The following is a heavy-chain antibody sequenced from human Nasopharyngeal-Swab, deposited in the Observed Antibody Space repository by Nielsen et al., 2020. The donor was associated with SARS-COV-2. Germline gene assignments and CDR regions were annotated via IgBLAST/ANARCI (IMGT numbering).Heavy chain of an antibody. J-gene: IGHJ3*01. CDR2: VVPEDGEP. CDR3: ASEGSGVFGVVIYAFDL. D-gene: IGHD3-3*01. V-gene: IGHV1-24*01. Sequence: SVKVSCKVSGYTLTVLPIHWVRQAPGKGLEWMGTVVPEDGEPIYAQNFQGRVTMTEDTSTYTAYLELSSLRSEDTAVYYCASEGSGVFGVVIYAFDLWGPGTLVTVSS. CDR1: GYTLTVLP.